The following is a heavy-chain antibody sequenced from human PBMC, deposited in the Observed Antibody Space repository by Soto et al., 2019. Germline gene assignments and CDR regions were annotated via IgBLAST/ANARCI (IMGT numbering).Heavy chain of an antibody. CDR3: ASWLLREHAYDV. J-gene: IGHJ3*01. CDR2: VYDVDGT. V-gene: IGHV3-53*01. CDR1: GLTVSGKKY. D-gene: IGHD1-26*01. Sequence: PGGSLRLSCAASGLTVSGKKYIAWVRQDPGKGLEWVSGVYDVDGTYYADSVKGRFTISRDTSKTIVFLEMNDLRPDDTAVYYCASWLLREHAYDVWGLGTTVTVSS.